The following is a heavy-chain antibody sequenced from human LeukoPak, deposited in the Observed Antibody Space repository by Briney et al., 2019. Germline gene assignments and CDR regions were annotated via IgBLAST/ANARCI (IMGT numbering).Heavy chain of an antibody. D-gene: IGHD4-23*01. CDR1: GGSISSYY. CDR3: ARGDNRLRWSGAFDF. Sequence: SETLSLTCTGSGGSISSYYWSWIRQPAGKGLEWIGRIYASGNTNYNPSLKSRVTMSQDASENQFALKLTSVTAADTAVYYCARGDNRLRWSGAFDFWGRGTLVTVSS. J-gene: IGHJ4*02. CDR2: IYASGNT. V-gene: IGHV4-4*07.